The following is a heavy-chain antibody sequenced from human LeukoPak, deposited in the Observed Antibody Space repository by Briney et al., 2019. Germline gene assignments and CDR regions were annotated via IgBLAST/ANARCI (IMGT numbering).Heavy chain of an antibody. CDR3: ARAQQLTYFDY. J-gene: IGHJ4*02. CDR1: GGSISSSSYY. D-gene: IGHD6-13*01. V-gene: IGHV4-61*02. Sequence: PSETLSLTCTVSGGSISSSSYYWSWIRQPAGKGLEWIGRIYTSGSTTYNPSLKSRVTISVDTSKNQFSLKLSSVTAADTAVYYCARAQQLTYFDYWGQGTLVTVSS. CDR2: IYTSGST.